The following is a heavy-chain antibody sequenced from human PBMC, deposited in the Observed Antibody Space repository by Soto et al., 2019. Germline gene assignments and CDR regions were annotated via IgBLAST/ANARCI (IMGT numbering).Heavy chain of an antibody. D-gene: IGHD3-22*01. V-gene: IGHV4-59*01. CDR3: ASNNYYDSIGYYRTYYFDF. CDR1: GGSISGYY. Sequence: SSETLSLTCAVSGGSISGYYWSWIRQPPGKGLEWIGYTYYSGSINYNPSLKSRVTISVDTSKNQFSLKLSSAIAADSAVYYCASNNYYDSIGYYRTYYFDFWGQGTLDPVSS. J-gene: IGHJ4*02. CDR2: TYYSGSI.